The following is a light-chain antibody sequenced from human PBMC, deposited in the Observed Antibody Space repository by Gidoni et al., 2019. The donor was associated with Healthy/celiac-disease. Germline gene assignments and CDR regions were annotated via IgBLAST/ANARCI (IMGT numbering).Light chain of an antibody. CDR3: QQYGSSLMYT. Sequence: VLTQSPGTLSLSPGERATLSCRASQSVSSSYLAWYQQKPGQAPRLLIYGASSRATGIPDRFSGSGSGTDFTLTISRLEPEDFAVYYCQQYGSSLMYTFGQGTKLEIK. CDR2: GAS. V-gene: IGKV3-20*01. J-gene: IGKJ2*01. CDR1: QSVSSSY.